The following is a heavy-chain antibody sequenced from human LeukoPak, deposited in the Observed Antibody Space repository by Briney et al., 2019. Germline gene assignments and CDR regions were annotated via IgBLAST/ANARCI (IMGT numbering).Heavy chain of an antibody. V-gene: IGHV3-23*01. CDR2: ISGSGGST. D-gene: IGHD5-18*01. CDR1: GFTFSSYA. Sequence: GGSLRPSCAASGFTFSSYAMSWVRQAPGKGLEWVSAISGSGGSTYYADSVKGRFTISRDNSKNTLYLQMNSLRAEDTAVYYCAKDLYSYGVFDCWGQGTLVTVSS. CDR3: AKDLYSYGVFDC. J-gene: IGHJ4*02.